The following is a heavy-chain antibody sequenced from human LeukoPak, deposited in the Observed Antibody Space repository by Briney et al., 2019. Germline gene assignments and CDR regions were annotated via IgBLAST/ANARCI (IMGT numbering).Heavy chain of an antibody. CDR1: GYTFISYD. CDR2: ITPANAKT. V-gene: IGHV1-8*01. J-gene: IGHJ4*02. CDR3: ARGGRPADY. Sequence: GASVKVSCKASGYTFISYDFYWVRQATGQGLEWMGWITPANAKTGYAQKFQGRLTITRNTSISTVYMELSTLRSEDTAVYYCARGGRPADYWGQGTLVTVSS.